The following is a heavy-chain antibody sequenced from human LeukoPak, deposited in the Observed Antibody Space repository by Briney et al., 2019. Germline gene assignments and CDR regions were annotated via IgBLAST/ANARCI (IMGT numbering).Heavy chain of an antibody. CDR2: IYYSGST. D-gene: IGHD2-2*01. CDR1: GDSIRSDY. V-gene: IGHV4-59*01. CDR3: ARDIVVVPAARGFYYGMDV. J-gene: IGHJ6*02. Sequence: SETLSLTCTVSGDSIRSDYWSWIRQPPGRGLEWIGYIYYSGSTDYNPSLKSRVIILVDTSKNQFSLRPSSVSAADTAVYYCARDIVVVPAARGFYYGMDVWGQGTTVTVS.